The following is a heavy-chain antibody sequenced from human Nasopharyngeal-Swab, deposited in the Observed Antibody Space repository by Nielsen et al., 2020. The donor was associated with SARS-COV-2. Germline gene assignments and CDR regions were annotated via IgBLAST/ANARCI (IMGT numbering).Heavy chain of an antibody. Sequence: GESLKISCKGSGYSFTSYWIGWVRQVPGKGLEWMGIIYPGDSDTRYSPSFQGQVTISADKSISTAYLQWSSLKASDTAMYYCARHGYSSSWANYYYYYMDVWGKGTTVTVSS. D-gene: IGHD6-13*01. CDR1: GYSFTSYW. CDR2: IYPGDSDT. J-gene: IGHJ6*03. V-gene: IGHV5-51*01. CDR3: ARHGYSSSWANYYYYYMDV.